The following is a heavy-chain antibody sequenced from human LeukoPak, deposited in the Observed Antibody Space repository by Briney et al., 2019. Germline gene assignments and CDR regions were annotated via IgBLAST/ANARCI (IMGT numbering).Heavy chain of an antibody. Sequence: PGGSLRLSCAASGFTFSSYSMNWVRQAPGKGLEWVSYISSSSTIYYADSVKGRFTISRDNAKNSLYLQMNSLRAEDTAVYYCARGPGIAVVHDAFDIWGQGTMVTVSS. J-gene: IGHJ3*02. CDR3: ARGPGIAVVHDAFDI. V-gene: IGHV3-48*01. D-gene: IGHD6-19*01. CDR2: ISSSSTI. CDR1: GFTFSSYS.